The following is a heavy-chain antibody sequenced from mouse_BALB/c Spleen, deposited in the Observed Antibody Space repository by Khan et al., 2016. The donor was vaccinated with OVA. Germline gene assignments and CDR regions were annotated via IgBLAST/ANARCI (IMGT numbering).Heavy chain of an antibody. D-gene: IGHD2-10*01. CDR3: ARPPYFSYVRVY. CDR1: GYTFTNYG. V-gene: IGHV9-3-1*01. J-gene: IGHJ4*01. Sequence: QIQLVQSGPELKKPGETVKISCKASGYTFTNYGLNWVKQAPGKGLQWMGWINTNTGEPTYAVDFKGRFAFSLETSASTAYLQINNLKNEDTATYFCARPPYFSYVRVYWGQGTLGTGSS. CDR2: INTNTGEP.